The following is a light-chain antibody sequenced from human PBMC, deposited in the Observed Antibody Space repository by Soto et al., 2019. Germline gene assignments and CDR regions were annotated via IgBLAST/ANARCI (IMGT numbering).Light chain of an antibody. CDR3: QQYGSSPLT. CDR2: GAF. CDR1: QSVGTS. Sequence: EIVMTQSPATLSVSPGEGATLSCRASQSVGTSLAWYQQKPGQAPRLLIYGAFTRITGVPARFSGSGSGTDFTLTISRLEPEDFAVYFCQQYGSSPLTFGGGTKVEIK. V-gene: IGKV3-20*01. J-gene: IGKJ4*01.